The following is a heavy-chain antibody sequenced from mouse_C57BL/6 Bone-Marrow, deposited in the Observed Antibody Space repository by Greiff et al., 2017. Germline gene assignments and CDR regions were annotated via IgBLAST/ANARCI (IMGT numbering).Heavy chain of an antibody. V-gene: IGHV1-18*01. J-gene: IGHJ4*01. CDR3: ARDGYYDAMYY. D-gene: IGHD2-3*01. CDR2: INPNNGGT. Sequence: EVKLMESGPELVKPGASVKIPCKASGYTFTDYNMDWVKQSHGKSLEWIGDINPNNGGTIYNQKFKGKATLTVDTSSSTAYMELRSLTSDDTAVYYGARDGYYDAMYYWGQGTSVTVSS. CDR1: GYTFTDYN.